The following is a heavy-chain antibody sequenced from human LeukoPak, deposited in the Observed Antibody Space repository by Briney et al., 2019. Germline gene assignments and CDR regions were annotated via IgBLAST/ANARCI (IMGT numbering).Heavy chain of an antibody. J-gene: IGHJ4*02. V-gene: IGHV3-48*01. CDR3: ARSLHGDYSPEY. D-gene: IGHD4-17*01. Sequence: PGGSLRLSCVASGFTSSGYSMNWVRQAPGKGLEWVSYISSGGSTIYYADSVKGRFTISRDNAKNSLYLQMNSLRAEDTAVYYCARSLHGDYSPEYWGQGTLVTVSS. CDR1: GFTSSGYS. CDR2: ISSGGSTI.